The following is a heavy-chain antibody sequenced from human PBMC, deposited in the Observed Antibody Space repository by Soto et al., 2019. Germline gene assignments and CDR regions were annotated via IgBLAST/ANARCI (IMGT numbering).Heavy chain of an antibody. CDR2: IYSGGSP. J-gene: IGHJ6*03. CDR1: GFTVSSNY. V-gene: IGHV3-53*04. CDR3: AGGMGTTTFSFFYYYYMDV. Sequence: GGSLRLSCAASGFTVSSNYMSWVRQAPGKGLEWVSVIYSGGSPYYGDSVKGRFTISRHNSKNMLYLQMNSLRAEDTAVYYCAGGMGTTTFSFFYYYYMDVWGKGTTVTVSS. D-gene: IGHD1-26*01.